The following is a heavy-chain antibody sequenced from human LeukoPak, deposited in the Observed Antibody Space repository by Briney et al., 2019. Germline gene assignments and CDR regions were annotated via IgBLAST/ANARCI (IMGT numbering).Heavy chain of an antibody. CDR3: ARHGSGSYGFLGYFDY. V-gene: IGHV4-59*08. Sequence: SETLSLTCTVSGGSISSYYWSWIRQPPGKGLEWIGYIYYSGSTNYNPSLKSRVTISVDTSKNQFSLKLSSVTAADTAVYYCARHGSGSYGFLGYFDYWGQGTLVTVSS. CDR1: GGSISSYY. J-gene: IGHJ4*02. D-gene: IGHD3-10*01. CDR2: IYYSGST.